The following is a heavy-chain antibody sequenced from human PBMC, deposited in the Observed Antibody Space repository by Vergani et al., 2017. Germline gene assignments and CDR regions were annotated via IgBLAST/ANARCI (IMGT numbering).Heavy chain of an antibody. CDR3: ARGDYGILTGYRY. J-gene: IGHJ4*02. Sequence: QVQVVQSGAEVKKSEASVKVSCKTSGYTFSNNYMHWVRQAPGQGLEWMGIINPSGGHTNYAQKFQGRVTMTRDTSTSTVYMELSSLRSEDTAIYYCARGDYGILTGYRYWGQGTLVTVSA. V-gene: IGHV1-46*03. CDR1: GYTFSNNY. CDR2: INPSGGHT. D-gene: IGHD3-9*01.